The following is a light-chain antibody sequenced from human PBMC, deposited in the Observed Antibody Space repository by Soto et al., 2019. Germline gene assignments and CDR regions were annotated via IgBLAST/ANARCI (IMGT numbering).Light chain of an antibody. CDR3: MQALQTPRT. Sequence: DIVMTQSPLSLPVTPGEPASISCRSSHSLLHSNGYNYLDWYLQKPGQSPQLLIYLGSNRASGVPDRFSGSGSGTDFTLKISRVEAEDVGVSYCMQALQTPRTFGQGTKLEIK. CDR1: HSLLHSNGYNY. V-gene: IGKV2-28*01. CDR2: LGS. J-gene: IGKJ2*01.